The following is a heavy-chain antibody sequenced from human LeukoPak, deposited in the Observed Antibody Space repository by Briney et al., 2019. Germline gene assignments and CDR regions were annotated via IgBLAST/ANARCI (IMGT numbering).Heavy chain of an antibody. J-gene: IGHJ5*02. CDR2: IKPNSGDT. CDR3: ARDLTVLLWFGDNSNWFDP. CDR1: GYSFADYY. V-gene: IGHV1-2*02. D-gene: IGHD3-10*01. Sequence: ASVKVSCKASGYSFADYYMHWVRQAPGQGLEWMGWIKPNSGDTRSAQKFQGRVIMTRDTSISTAYMELSRLRSDDTAVYYCARDLTVLLWFGDNSNWFDPWGQGTLVTVSS.